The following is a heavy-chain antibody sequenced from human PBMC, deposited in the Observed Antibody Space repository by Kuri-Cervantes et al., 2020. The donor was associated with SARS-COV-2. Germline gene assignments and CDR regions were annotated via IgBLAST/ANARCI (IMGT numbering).Heavy chain of an antibody. V-gene: IGHV3-48*03. D-gene: IGHD4-11*01. CDR2: ISSSGSTI. CDR1: GFNFSSYE. Sequence: GGSLRLSCVASGFNFSSYEMNWVRQAPGRGLEWVSYISSSGSTIYYADSVKGRFTISRDNAKNSLYLQMDSLKTEDTAVYYCTRPPQDSEEYFDYWGQGTLVTVSS. CDR3: TRPPQDSEEYFDY. J-gene: IGHJ4*02.